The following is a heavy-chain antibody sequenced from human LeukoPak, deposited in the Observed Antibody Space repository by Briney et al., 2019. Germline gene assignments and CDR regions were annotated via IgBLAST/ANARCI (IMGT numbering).Heavy chain of an antibody. CDR1: GDSFTSYW. Sequence: GESLEISCKGSGDSFTSYWIGWVRQMPGKGLEWMGIIYPGDSDTRYSPSFQGQVTISADKSISTAYLQWSSLKASDTAMYYCARQYSGYDRPFDYWGQGTLVTVSS. CDR2: IYPGDSDT. J-gene: IGHJ4*02. CDR3: ARQYSGYDRPFDY. V-gene: IGHV5-51*01. D-gene: IGHD5-12*01.